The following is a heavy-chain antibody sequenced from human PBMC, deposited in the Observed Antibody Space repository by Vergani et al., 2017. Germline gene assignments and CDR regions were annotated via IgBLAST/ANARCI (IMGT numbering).Heavy chain of an antibody. Sequence: DVQLVQSGAEVKKPGESLKIFCKVSGYSFTSYWIGWVREMPGKGLEWMGIIYPGDSDTRYSPSFQGQVTISADKSISTAYQQWSSLKASDTAMYYCAGATMVRGVVRCDYWGQGTLVTVSS. D-gene: IGHD3-10*01. CDR2: IYPGDSDT. J-gene: IGHJ4*02. CDR1: GYSFTSYW. V-gene: IGHV5-51*01. CDR3: AGATMVRGVVRCDY.